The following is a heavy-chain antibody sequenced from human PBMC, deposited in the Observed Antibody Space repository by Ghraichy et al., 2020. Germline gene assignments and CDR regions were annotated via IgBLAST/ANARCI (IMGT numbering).Heavy chain of an antibody. D-gene: IGHD5-24*01. Sequence: GESLNISCKGSGYSFTSYWIGWVRQMPGKGLEWMGIIYPGDSDTRYSPSFQGQVTISADKSISTAYLQWSSLKASDTAMYYCARGSKMATITHYYYYYGMDVWGQGTTVTVSS. V-gene: IGHV5-51*01. J-gene: IGHJ6*02. CDR1: GYSFTSYW. CDR3: ARGSKMATITHYYYYYGMDV. CDR2: IYPGDSDT.